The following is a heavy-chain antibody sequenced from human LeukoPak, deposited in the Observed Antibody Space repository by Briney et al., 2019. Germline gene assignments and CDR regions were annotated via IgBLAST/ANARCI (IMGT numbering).Heavy chain of an antibody. D-gene: IGHD6-13*01. CDR1: GFTVSSNY. CDR3: ARDVIAAAGSYSGY. J-gene: IGHJ4*02. V-gene: IGHV3-66*01. Sequence: GGSLRLSCAASGFTVSSNYMSWVRQAPGKGLEWVSVIYSGGSTYYADSVKGRFTISRDNSKNTLYLQMNSLRAEDTAVYYCARDVIAAAGSYSGYWGQGTLVTVSS. CDR2: IYSGGST.